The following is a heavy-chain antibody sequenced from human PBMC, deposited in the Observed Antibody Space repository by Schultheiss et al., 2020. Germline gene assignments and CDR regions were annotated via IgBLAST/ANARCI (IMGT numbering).Heavy chain of an antibody. CDR3: ARDSGGSYPYYGMDV. D-gene: IGHD1-26*01. CDR1: GGSISTYY. CDR2: IDTSGGT. J-gene: IGHJ6*02. V-gene: IGHV4-4*07. Sequence: SETLSLTCNVSGGSISTYYWSWIRQPPGQGLEWIGRIDTSGGTNYNPSLKSRVTVSVDTSKNQFSLKLSSVTAADTAVYYCARDSGGSYPYYGMDVWGQGTTVTVSS.